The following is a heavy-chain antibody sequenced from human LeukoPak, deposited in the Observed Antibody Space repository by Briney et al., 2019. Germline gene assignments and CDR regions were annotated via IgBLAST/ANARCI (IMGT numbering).Heavy chain of an antibody. D-gene: IGHD6-19*01. CDR3: AREVEWLDAFDI. CDR1: GGSVSSGSYY. CDR2: IYYSGST. Sequence: PSETLALTCTVSGGSVSSGSYYWSWIRQPPGKGLEWIGYIYYSGSTNYNPSLKSRVTISVDTSKNQFSLKLSSVTAAGTAVYYCAREVEWLDAFDIWGQGTMVTVSS. V-gene: IGHV4-61*01. J-gene: IGHJ3*02.